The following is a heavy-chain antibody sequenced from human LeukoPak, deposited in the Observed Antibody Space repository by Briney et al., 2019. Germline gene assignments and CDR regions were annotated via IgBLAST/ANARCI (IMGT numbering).Heavy chain of an antibody. D-gene: IGHD4-17*01. CDR3: ATSGRGVTTFPLDAFDI. J-gene: IGHJ3*02. CDR2: IYSGGST. CDR1: GFTFSSYG. V-gene: IGHV3-NL1*01. Sequence: GGSLRLSCAASGFTFSSYGMHWVRQAPGKGLEWVSVIYSGGSTYYADSVKGRFTISRDNSKNTLYLQMNSLRAEDTAIYYCATSGRGVTTFPLDAFDIWGQGTMVTVSS.